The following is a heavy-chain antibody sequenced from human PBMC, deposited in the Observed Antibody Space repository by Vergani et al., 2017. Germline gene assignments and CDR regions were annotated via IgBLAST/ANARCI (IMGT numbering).Heavy chain of an antibody. V-gene: IGHV3-7*04. CDR1: GFTFRSHW. Sequence: EVQLVESGGGLVQPGGSLRLSCAASGFTFRSHWMTWVRQAPGKGLEWVANIKQDGSEIYYVDSVKGRFTISRDNAKNSLYLQMNSLRAEDTAVYYCARGMDVWGQGTTVTVSS. CDR2: IKQDGSEI. CDR3: ARGMDV. J-gene: IGHJ6*02.